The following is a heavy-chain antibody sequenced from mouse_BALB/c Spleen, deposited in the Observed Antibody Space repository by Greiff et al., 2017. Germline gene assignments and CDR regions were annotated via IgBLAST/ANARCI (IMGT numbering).Heavy chain of an antibody. Sequence: VQRVESGPELVKPGASVRISCKASGYTFTSYYIHWVKQRPGQGLEWIGWIYPGNVNTKYNEKFKGKATLTADKSSSTAYMQLSSLTSEDSAVYFCAGDGYYFDYWGQGTTLTVSS. CDR3: AGDGYYFDY. D-gene: IGHD2-3*01. V-gene: IGHV1S56*01. J-gene: IGHJ2*01. CDR1: GYTFTSYY. CDR2: IYPGNVNT.